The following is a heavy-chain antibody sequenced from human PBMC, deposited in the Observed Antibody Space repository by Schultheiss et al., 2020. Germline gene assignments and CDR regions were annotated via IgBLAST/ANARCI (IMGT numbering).Heavy chain of an antibody. CDR2: INPNSGGT. Sequence: ASVTVSCKASGYTFTGYYMHWVRQAPGQGLEWMGWINPNSGGTNYAQKFQGRVTMTRDTSISTAYMELSRLRSDDTAVYYCARALDIVVVPAADQPHYYMDVWGKGTTVTVYS. V-gene: IGHV1-2*02. J-gene: IGHJ6*03. CDR3: ARALDIVVVPAADQPHYYMDV. CDR1: GYTFTGYY. D-gene: IGHD2-2*03.